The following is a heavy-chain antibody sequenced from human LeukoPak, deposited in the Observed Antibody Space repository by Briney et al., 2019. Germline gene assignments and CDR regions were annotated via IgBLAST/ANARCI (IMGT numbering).Heavy chain of an antibody. CDR3: AREVDDFWNGYLIFDY. CDR2: IYTSGST. V-gene: IGHV4-61*02. Sequence: TSQTLSLTCTVSGGSISSGSYYWSWIRQPAGKGLEWIGRIYTSGSTNYNPSLKSRVTISVDTSKNQFSLKLSSVTAADTAVYYCAREVDDFWNGYLIFDYWGQGTLVTVSS. J-gene: IGHJ4*02. D-gene: IGHD3-3*01. CDR1: GGSISSGSYY.